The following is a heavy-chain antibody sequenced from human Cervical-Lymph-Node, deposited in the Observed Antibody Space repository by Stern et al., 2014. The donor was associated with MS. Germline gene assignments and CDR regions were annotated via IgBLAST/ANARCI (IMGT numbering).Heavy chain of an antibody. CDR3: ARYSSSSFDY. J-gene: IGHJ4*02. CDR2: IYPGDSDA. V-gene: IGHV5-51*03. Sequence: EVQLEESGAEVKKPGESVKISCKGSGYTFASYWIHWVRQMPGKGLEWMGSIYPGDSDARYSPSFRGQVTFSVDKSISTAHLQWSSLKASDTAMYYCARYSSSSFDYWGQGTLVHVSS. D-gene: IGHD6-6*01. CDR1: GYTFASYW.